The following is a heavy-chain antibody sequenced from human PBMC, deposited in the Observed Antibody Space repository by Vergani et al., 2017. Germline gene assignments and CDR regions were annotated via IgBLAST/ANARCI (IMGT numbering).Heavy chain of an antibody. V-gene: IGHV3-30*18. CDR1: GFTFSSYG. D-gene: IGHD3-10*01. CDR2: ISYDGSNK. Sequence: QVQLVESGGGVVQPGRSLRLSCAASGFTFSSYGMHWVRQAPGKGLEWVAVISYDGSNKYYADSVKGRFTISRDNSKNTLYLQMNSLRAEDTAVYYCAKAHRGVRGVINYYYYMDLWGKGTTVTVSS. J-gene: IGHJ6*03. CDR3: AKAHRGVRGVINYYYYMDL.